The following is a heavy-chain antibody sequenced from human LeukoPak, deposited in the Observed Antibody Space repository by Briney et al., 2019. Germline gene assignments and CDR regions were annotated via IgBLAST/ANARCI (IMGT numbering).Heavy chain of an antibody. Sequence: GGSLRLSCAASGFTFHNYAIHWVRQAPGKGLEWVSLTSGDGITTYFADSVKGRFTISRDNSKNTLYLQMNSLRAEDTAVYYCARDAVYSSSWQYYWGQGTLVTVSS. CDR1: GFTFHNYA. CDR3: ARDAVYSSSWQYY. D-gene: IGHD6-13*01. V-gene: IGHV3-43*02. J-gene: IGHJ4*02. CDR2: TSGDGITT.